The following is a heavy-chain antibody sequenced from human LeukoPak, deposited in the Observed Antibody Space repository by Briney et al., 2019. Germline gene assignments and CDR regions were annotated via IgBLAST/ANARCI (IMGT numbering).Heavy chain of an antibody. J-gene: IGHJ6*04. CDR2: IRSKANSYAT. CDR1: GFTFSGSA. D-gene: IGHD3-10*01. V-gene: IGHV3-73*01. CDR3: TSSLYGLGSYPNYYYYYGMDV. Sequence: GGSLRLSCAASGFTFSGSAMHWVRQASGKGLEWVGRIRSKANSYATAYAASVKGRFTISRDDSKNTAYLQMNSLKTEDTAVYYCTSSLYGLGSYPNYYYYYGMDVWGKGTTVTVSS.